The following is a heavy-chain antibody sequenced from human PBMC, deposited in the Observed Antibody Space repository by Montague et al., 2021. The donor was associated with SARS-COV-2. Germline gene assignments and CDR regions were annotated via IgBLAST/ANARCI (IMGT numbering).Heavy chain of an antibody. Sequence: SETLSLTCTVSGGFISSSSYYWGWIRQPPGKGLEWIGSIYYSGSTYYNPSLKSRVTISVDASKNQFSLKLSSVTAADTAVYYCARALIMITFGGVIAHWFDPWGQGTLVTVSS. V-gene: IGHV4-39*07. D-gene: IGHD3-16*02. CDR1: GGFISSSSYY. CDR3: ARALIMITFGGVIAHWFDP. J-gene: IGHJ5*02. CDR2: IYYSGST.